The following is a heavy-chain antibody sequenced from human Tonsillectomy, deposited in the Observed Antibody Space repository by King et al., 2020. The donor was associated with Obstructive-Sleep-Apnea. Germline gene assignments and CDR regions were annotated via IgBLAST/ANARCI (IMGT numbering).Heavy chain of an antibody. Sequence: VQLVESGGGLVKPGGSLRLSCAASGFTFSSYSMNWVRQAPGKGLEWVSSISSSSSYIYYADSVKGRFTISRDNAKNSLYLQMNSLRAEDTAVYYCARGGLGSGWVDAFDIWGQGTMVTVSS. J-gene: IGHJ3*02. D-gene: IGHD6-19*01. V-gene: IGHV3-21*01. CDR2: ISSSSSYI. CDR3: ARGGLGSGWVDAFDI. CDR1: GFTFSSYS.